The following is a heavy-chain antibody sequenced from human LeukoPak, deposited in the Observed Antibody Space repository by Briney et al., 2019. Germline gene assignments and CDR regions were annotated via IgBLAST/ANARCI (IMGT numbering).Heavy chain of an antibody. D-gene: IGHD3-22*01. Sequence: SQTLSLTCTVSGVSINSGSYSWTWIRQPAGKGLEWIGRIHISGSTDYTPSLKSRVTISVDTSKNQFSLKLSSVTAADTAVYYCARADRSGYFGNVVAFDIWGQGSMVTVSS. CDR1: GVSINSGSYS. J-gene: IGHJ3*02. CDR3: ARADRSGYFGNVVAFDI. CDR2: IHISGST. V-gene: IGHV4-61*02.